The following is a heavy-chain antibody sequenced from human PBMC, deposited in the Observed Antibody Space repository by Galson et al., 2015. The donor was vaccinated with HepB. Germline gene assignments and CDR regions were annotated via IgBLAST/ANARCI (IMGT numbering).Heavy chain of an antibody. D-gene: IGHD3-9*01. J-gene: IGHJ4*02. CDR2: INTNTGNP. CDR1: GYTFTSYA. Sequence: SVKVSCKASGYTFTSYAMNWVRQAPGQGLEWMGWINTNTGNPTYAQGFTGRFVFSLDTSVSTAYLQISSLKAEDTAAYYCARKYYDILTGYYIFDYWGQGTLVTVSS. V-gene: IGHV7-4-1*02. CDR3: ARKYYDILTGYYIFDY.